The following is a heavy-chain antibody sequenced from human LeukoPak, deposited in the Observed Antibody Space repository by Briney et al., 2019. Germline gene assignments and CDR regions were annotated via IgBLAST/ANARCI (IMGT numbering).Heavy chain of an antibody. CDR2: IYHSGST. CDR1: GYSISSGYY. Sequence: EASETLSLTCAVSGYSISSGYYWGWIRQPPGKGLEWIGSIYHSGSTYYNPSLKSRVTISVDTSKNQFSLKLSSVTAADTAVYYCARTYYDFWSGTYYFDYWGQGTLVTVSS. J-gene: IGHJ4*02. D-gene: IGHD3-3*01. V-gene: IGHV4-38-2*01. CDR3: ARTYYDFWSGTYYFDY.